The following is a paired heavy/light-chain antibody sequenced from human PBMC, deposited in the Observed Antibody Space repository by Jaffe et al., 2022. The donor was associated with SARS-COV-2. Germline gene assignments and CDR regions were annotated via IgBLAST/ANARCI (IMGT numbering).Heavy chain of an antibody. CDR1: GFTFSSYS. CDR2: ISSSSSTI. D-gene: IGHD3-22*01. Sequence: EVQLVESGGGLVQPGGSLRLSCAASGFTFSSYSMNWVRQAPGKGLEWVSYISSSSSTIYYADSVKGRFTISRDNAKNSLYLQMNSLRDEDTAVYYCARGTGYYYDSSGYKHFDYWGQGTLVTVSS. V-gene: IGHV3-48*02. CDR3: ARGTGYYYDSSGYKHFDY. J-gene: IGHJ4*02.
Light chain of an antibody. J-gene: IGLJ2*01. Sequence: SYELTQPLSVSVALGQTARITCGGNNIGSKNVHWYQQKPGQAPVLVIYRDSNRPSGIPERFSGSNSGNTATLTISRAQAGDEADYYCQVWDSSFVVFGGGTKLTVL. CDR1: NIGSKN. CDR3: QVWDSSFVV. CDR2: RDS. V-gene: IGLV3-9*01.